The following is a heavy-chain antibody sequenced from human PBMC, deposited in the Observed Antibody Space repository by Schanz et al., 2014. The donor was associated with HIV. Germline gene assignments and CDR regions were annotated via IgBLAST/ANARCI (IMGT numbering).Heavy chain of an antibody. CDR1: GGTFINYA. V-gene: IGHV1-69*01. Sequence: QVQLVQSGAEVKKPGSSVKVFCRASGGTFINYAFSWVRQAPGQGLEWMGGIIPLFGTSNYSQKFQGRATITADESTSTAYMEVSSLRSEDTAVYYCARDSPVAAGTLDYWGQGTLVTVSS. D-gene: IGHD6-13*01. CDR2: IIPLFGTS. CDR3: ARDSPVAAGTLDY. J-gene: IGHJ4*02.